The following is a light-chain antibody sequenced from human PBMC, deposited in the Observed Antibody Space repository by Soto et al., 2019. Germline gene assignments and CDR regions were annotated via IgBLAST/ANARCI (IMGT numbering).Light chain of an antibody. V-gene: IGKV3-20*01. Sequence: EIVLTHSPGTLSSSPWEIATFSCRASQSVSSNYLAWYQQKPGQAPRRLIYGAIRRATGIPDRFSGSGSGTDFTLTISRMEREDFAVYCCQQYGSSPRTFGQGTKVDIK. J-gene: IGKJ1*01. CDR3: QQYGSSPRT. CDR2: GAI. CDR1: QSVSSNY.